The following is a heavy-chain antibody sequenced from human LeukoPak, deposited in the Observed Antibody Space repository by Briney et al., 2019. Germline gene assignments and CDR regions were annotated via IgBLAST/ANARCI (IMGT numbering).Heavy chain of an antibody. J-gene: IGHJ4*02. D-gene: IGHD2-15*01. CDR1: GYTFTSYD. Sequence: ASVKVSCKASGYTFTSYDINWVRQATGQGLEWMGWMNPNSGNTGYAQKFQGRVTMTRSTSISTAYMELSSLRSEDTAVYYCARGQVRYCSGGSCLGYWGQGTLVTVSS. CDR2: MNPNSGNT. V-gene: IGHV1-8*01. CDR3: ARGQVRYCSGGSCLGY.